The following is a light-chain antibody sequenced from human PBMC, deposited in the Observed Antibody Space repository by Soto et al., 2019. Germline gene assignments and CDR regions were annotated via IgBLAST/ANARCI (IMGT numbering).Light chain of an antibody. CDR3: SSYTSSSTLLYV. V-gene: IGLV2-14*01. J-gene: IGLJ1*01. CDR1: SSDVGGYNY. CDR2: DVS. Sequence: QSALTQPASVSGSPGQSITMSGTGTSSDVGGYNYVSWYQQHPGKAPKLMIYDVSNRPSGVSNRFSGSKSGNTASLTISGLQAEDEADYYCSSYTSSSTLLYVFGTGTKLTVL.